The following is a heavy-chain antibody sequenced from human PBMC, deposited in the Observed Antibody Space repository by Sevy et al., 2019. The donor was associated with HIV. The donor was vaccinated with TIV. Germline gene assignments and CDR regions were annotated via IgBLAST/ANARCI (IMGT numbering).Heavy chain of an antibody. J-gene: IGHJ6*02. Sequence: GGSLRLSCAASGFTFSSYSMNWVRQAPGKGLEWVSSISSSSSYIYYADSVKGRFTTSRDNAKNSLYLQMNSLRAEDTAVYYCARPSGAATDYYYYGMDVWGQGTTVTVSS. D-gene: IGHD2-15*01. CDR3: ARPSGAATDYYYYGMDV. CDR2: ISSSSSYI. V-gene: IGHV3-21*01. CDR1: GFTFSSYS.